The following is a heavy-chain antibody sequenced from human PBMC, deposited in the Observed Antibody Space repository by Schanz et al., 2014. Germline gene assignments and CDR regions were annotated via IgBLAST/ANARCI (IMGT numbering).Heavy chain of an antibody. V-gene: IGHV4-34*02. CDR2: INQSGTT. CDR3: ARDRGHGDLPGDI. D-gene: IGHD4-17*01. J-gene: IGHJ3*02. CDR1: GGSFSSNY. Sequence: QVQLQQWGAGLLKPSETLSLTCAVYGGSFSSNYWSWIRQPPGKGLEWIGEINQSGTTNYNPSLKSRVTMSVDTSKNQISLKWSSVTAADTAVYYCARDRGHGDLPGDIWGQGTMVTVSS.